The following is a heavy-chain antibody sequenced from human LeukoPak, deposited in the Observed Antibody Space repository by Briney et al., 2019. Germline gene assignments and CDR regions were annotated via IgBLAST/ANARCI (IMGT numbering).Heavy chain of an antibody. D-gene: IGHD6-19*01. CDR3: ARQGRRMGVAVKGYYFDY. CDR2: IYYSGNT. V-gene: IGHV4-59*04. J-gene: IGHJ4*02. Sequence: SETLSLTCTVSGGSISSYYWSWIRQPPGKGLEGIGGIYYSGNTYYIPSLKSRVTISVDTSKNQFSLKLSSVTAADTAVYYCARQGRRMGVAVKGYYFDYWGQGTLVTVSS. CDR1: GGSISSYY.